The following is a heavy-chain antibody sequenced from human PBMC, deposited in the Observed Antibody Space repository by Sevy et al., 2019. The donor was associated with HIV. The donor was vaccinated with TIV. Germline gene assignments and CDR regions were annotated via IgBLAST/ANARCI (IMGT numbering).Heavy chain of an antibody. CDR2: IGWNSGYI. CDR3: ARSGVVVPGYFDL. CDR1: GFTFEDHA. V-gene: IGHV3-9*03. Sequence: GRSLRLSCAASGFTFEDHAMHWVRQAPGKGLEWVSGIGWNSGYIGYADSVKGRFTISRDNAKNSLYLQMTSLRAEDMAFYYCARSGVVVPGYFDLWGRGTLVTVSS. J-gene: IGHJ2*01. D-gene: IGHD2-2*01.